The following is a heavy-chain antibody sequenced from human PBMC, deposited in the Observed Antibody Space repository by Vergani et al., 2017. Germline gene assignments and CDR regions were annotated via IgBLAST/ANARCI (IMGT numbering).Heavy chain of an antibody. CDR1: GDSVSSNSAA. D-gene: IGHD1-26*01. CDR2: TYYRSKWYN. V-gene: IGHV6-1*01. Sequence: QVQLQQWGAGLLKPSQTLSLTCAISGDSVSSNSAAWNWIRQSPSRGLEWLGRTYYRSKWYNDYAVSVKSRITINPDTSKNQFSLQLNSVTPEDTAVYYCAIDRGWELLDDDAFDIWGQGTMVTVSS. J-gene: IGHJ3*02. CDR3: AIDRGWELLDDDAFDI.